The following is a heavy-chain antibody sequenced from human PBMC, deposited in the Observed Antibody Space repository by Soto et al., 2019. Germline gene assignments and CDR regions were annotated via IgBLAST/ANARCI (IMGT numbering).Heavy chain of an antibody. D-gene: IGHD6-19*01. V-gene: IGHV4-39*07. Sequence: LSLTCTVPGGSISSSSYYWGWIRQPPGKGLEWIGSIYYSGSTYYNPSLKSRVTISVDTSKNQFSLKLSSVTAADTAVYYCARDRQQWLVSPVMDYWGQGTLVTVSS. CDR1: GGSISSSSYY. CDR3: ARDRQQWLVSPVMDY. J-gene: IGHJ4*02. CDR2: IYYSGST.